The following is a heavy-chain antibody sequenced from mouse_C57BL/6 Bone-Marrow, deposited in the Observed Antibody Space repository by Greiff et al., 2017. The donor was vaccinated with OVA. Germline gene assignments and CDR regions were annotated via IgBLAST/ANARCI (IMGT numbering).Heavy chain of an antibody. D-gene: IGHD3-3*01. J-gene: IGHJ2*01. CDR1: GYTFTSYW. V-gene: IGHV1-69*01. Sequence: QVQLQQPGAELVMPGASVKLSCKASGYTFTSYWMHWVKQRPGQGLEWIGEIDPSDSDTNYHQKFKGKSTFTVDKSSSTAYMQLSSLKSEDSSVYYCARRRDLYYFDYWGQGTTLTVSS. CDR2: IDPSDSDT. CDR3: ARRRDLYYFDY.